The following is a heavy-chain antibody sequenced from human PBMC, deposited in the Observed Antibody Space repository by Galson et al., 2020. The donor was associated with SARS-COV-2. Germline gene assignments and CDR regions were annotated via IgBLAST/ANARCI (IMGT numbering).Heavy chain of an antibody. V-gene: IGHV2-5*02. CDR2: IYWDGDK. CDR1: GFSLGTSGVG. CDR3: ARRLLAMRDGYNYFDY. Sequence: SGPTLVKPTQTLTLSCTFSGFSLGTSGVGVGWIRQPPGKALEWLALIYWDGDKRYSPSLKSRLTITKDTSKNQVVLTMTNMDPVDTATYYCARRLLAMRDGYNYFDYWGQGTLVTVSS. J-gene: IGHJ4*02. D-gene: IGHD5-12*01.